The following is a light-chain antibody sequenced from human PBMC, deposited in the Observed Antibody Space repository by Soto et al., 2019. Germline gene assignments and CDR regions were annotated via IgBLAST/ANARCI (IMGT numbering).Light chain of an antibody. CDR1: SSNIGNNY. J-gene: IGLJ3*02. CDR2: RNN. CDR3: AAWDDSLSGGV. Sequence: QSVLTQPPSASGTPGQRVTISCSGSSSNIGNNYVYWYQRLPGTAPKLLIYRNNQRPSGVPDRFSGSKSGTSASLAISGLRSEDEADYYCAAWDDSLSGGVFGGGTKLTVL. V-gene: IGLV1-47*01.